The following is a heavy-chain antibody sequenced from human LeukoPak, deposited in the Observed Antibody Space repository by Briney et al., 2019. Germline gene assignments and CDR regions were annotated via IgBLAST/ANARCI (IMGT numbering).Heavy chain of an antibody. Sequence: ASVKVSCKASGYTFTSYDINWVRQATGQGLEWMGWMNPNSGNTGNAQKFQGRVTMTRNTSISTAYMELSSLRSEDTAVYYCATYEILAGLVYWGQGTLVTVSS. CDR2: MNPNSGNT. CDR1: GYTFTSYD. CDR3: ATYEILAGLVY. D-gene: IGHD3-9*01. V-gene: IGHV1-8*01. J-gene: IGHJ4*02.